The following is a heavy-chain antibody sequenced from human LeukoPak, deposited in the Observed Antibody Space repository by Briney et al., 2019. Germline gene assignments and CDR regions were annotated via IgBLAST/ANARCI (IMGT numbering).Heavy chain of an antibody. Sequence: GGSLRLSCAASGFIFITYSMNWVRQAPGKGLEWISYITSSSSIIYYADSVKGRFTISRDNAKNSVYLQMNSLRAEDTAIYYCAREGSGYAYWGQGTLVTVSS. CDR2: ITSSSSII. CDR1: GFIFITYS. J-gene: IGHJ4*02. D-gene: IGHD3-22*01. V-gene: IGHV3-48*01. CDR3: AREGSGYAY.